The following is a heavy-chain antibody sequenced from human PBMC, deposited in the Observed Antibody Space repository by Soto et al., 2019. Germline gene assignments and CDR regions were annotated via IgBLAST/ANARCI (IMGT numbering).Heavy chain of an antibody. CDR3: ARQSYDGSGYCFDY. Sequence: PSETLSLTCAVSGGSISSGGYSWSWIRQPPGKGLEWIGYIYHSGSTYYNPSLKSRVTISVDRSKNQFSLKLSSVTAADTAVYYCARQSYDGSGYCFDYWGQGTLVTVSS. CDR2: IYHSGST. V-gene: IGHV4-30-2*01. J-gene: IGHJ4*02. D-gene: IGHD3-22*01. CDR1: GGSISSGGYS.